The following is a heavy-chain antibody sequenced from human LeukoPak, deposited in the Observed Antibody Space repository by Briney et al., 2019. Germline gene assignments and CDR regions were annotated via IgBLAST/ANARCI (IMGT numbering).Heavy chain of an antibody. CDR2: IYSGGST. CDR1: GFTVSSNY. J-gene: IGHJ3*02. Sequence: GGSLRLPCAASGFTVSSNYMSWVRQAPGKGLEWVSVIYSGGSTYYADSVKGRFTISRHNSKNTLYLQMNSLRTEDTAVYYCARSTRLDAFDIWGQGTMVTVSS. V-gene: IGHV3-53*04. D-gene: IGHD6-19*01. CDR3: ARSTRLDAFDI.